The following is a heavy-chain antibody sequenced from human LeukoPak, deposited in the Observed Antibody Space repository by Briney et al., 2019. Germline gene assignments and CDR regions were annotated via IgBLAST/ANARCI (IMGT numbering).Heavy chain of an antibody. CDR1: GFTFSSYA. D-gene: IGHD6-13*01. CDR2: ISYDGSNK. CDR3: ARMSAGTLT. J-gene: IGHJ4*02. Sequence: GGSLRLSCAASGFTFSSYAMHEVRQAPRKGLEWVAVISYDGSNKYYADSVKGRFTISRDNSKNTLYLQMNSLRAEDTAVYYCARMSAGTLTWGQETLVTVSS. V-gene: IGHV3-30*14.